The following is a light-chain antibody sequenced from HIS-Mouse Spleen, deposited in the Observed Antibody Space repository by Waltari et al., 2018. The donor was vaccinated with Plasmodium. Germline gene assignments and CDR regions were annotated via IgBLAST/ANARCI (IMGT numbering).Light chain of an antibody. CDR2: DAS. V-gene: IGKV1-13*02. Sequence: AIQLTQSPSSLSASVGARVTTTCRESQGIRSALAWYQQKPGKAPKLLIYDASSLESGVPSRFSGSGSGTDFTHTISCLQPEDFATYFGQQFNSYPQGTFSQGTRLEI. CDR1: QGIRSA. CDR3: QQFNSYPQGT. J-gene: IGKJ5*01.